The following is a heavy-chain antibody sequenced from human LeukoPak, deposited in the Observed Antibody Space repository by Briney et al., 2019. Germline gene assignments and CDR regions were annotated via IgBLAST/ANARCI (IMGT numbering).Heavy chain of an antibody. CDR2: ISAYNGNT. D-gene: IGHD2-2*01. V-gene: IGHV1-18*01. CDR1: GYTFTSYG. CDR3: ARVCRGNRVVPAARGETGYYYYMDV. J-gene: IGHJ6*03. Sequence: ASVKVSCKASGYTFTSYGISWVRQAPGQGLEWMGWISAYNGNTNYAQKLQGRVTMTTDTSTSTAYMELRSLRSDDTAVYYCARVCRGNRVVPAARGETGYYYYMDVWGKGTTVTISS.